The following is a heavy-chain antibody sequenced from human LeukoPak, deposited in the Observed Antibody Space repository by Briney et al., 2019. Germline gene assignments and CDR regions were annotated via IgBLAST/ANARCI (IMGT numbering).Heavy chain of an antibody. D-gene: IGHD3-16*01. J-gene: IGHJ5*02. Sequence: PSETLSLTCTVSGGSISSSSYYWGWIRQPPGKGLEWIGSIYYSGSTYYNPSLKSRVTISVDTSKNQFSLKLSSVTAADTAVYYCARDIVITPHRFDPWGQGTLVTVSS. CDR2: IYYSGST. CDR1: GGSISSSSYY. V-gene: IGHV4-39*07. CDR3: ARDIVITPHRFDP.